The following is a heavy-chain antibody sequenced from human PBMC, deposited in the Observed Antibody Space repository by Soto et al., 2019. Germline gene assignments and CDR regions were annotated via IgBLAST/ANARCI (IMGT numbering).Heavy chain of an antibody. D-gene: IGHD6-13*01. J-gene: IGHJ5*02. Sequence: QMQLVESGGGVVQPGRSLRLSCAASGFTFSSYAMHWVRQAPGKGLEWVAVISYDGSDKYHADSVTGRFTVSRDNSRSTLYLQMRSLRTEDTAVYFCARGDSSAWSVLYTWFDAWGQGTLVTVSS. CDR1: GFTFSSYA. CDR2: ISYDGSDK. CDR3: ARGDSSAWSVLYTWFDA. V-gene: IGHV3-30-3*01.